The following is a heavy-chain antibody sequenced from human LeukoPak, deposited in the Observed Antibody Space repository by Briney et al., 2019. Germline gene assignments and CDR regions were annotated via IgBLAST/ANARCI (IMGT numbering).Heavy chain of an antibody. Sequence: ASVKVSCKASGYTFTAYYMHWVRQAPGQGLERMGWINPNSGGTNYAQKFQGRVAMTRDTSISTAYMDLSGLRSDDTAVYYCARDHSSSTFDHWGQGTLVTVSS. CDR1: GYTFTAYY. V-gene: IGHV1-2*02. CDR2: INPNSGGT. J-gene: IGHJ4*02. D-gene: IGHD6-6*01. CDR3: ARDHSSSTFDH.